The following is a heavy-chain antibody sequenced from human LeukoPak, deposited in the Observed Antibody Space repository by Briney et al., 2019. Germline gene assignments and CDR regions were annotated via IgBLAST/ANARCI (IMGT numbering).Heavy chain of an antibody. V-gene: IGHV3-15*01. CDR3: TRAETLRQLVSFDY. CDR2: ITSKADGGAT. Sequence: PGGSLRLSCAASGFTFSNAWMSWVRQAPGKGLEWVGRITSKADGGATDYAAPVKGRFTISRDDSKSIAYLQMNSLKTEDTAVYYCTRAETLRQLVSFDYWGQGTLVTVSS. J-gene: IGHJ4*02. CDR1: GFTFSNAW. D-gene: IGHD6-6*01.